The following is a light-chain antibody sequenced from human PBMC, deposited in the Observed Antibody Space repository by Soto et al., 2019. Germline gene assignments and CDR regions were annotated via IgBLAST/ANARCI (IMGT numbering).Light chain of an antibody. V-gene: IGKV3D-20*02. CDR3: QQRSNWPPIT. CDR2: DAS. CDR1: QTVRNNY. J-gene: IGKJ5*01. Sequence: EFVLTQSPGTLSLSPRERATLSCRASQTVRNNYLAWYQQKPGQAPRLLIYDASSRATGIPDRFSGGGSGTDFTLTISRLEPEDFAVYYCQQRSNWPPITFGQGTRLEI.